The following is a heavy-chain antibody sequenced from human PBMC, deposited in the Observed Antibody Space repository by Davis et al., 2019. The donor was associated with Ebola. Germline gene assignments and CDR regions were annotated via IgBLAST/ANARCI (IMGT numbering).Heavy chain of an antibody. V-gene: IGHV4-34*01. CDR1: GGSFSGYY. CDR2: INHSGST. J-gene: IGHJ6*02. Sequence: MPSETLSLTCAVYGGSFSGYYWSWIRQPPGKGLEWIGEINHSGSTNYNPSLKSRVTISVDTSKNQFSLKLSSVTAADTAVYYCASRIAVAGQRTYNYYYGMDVWGQGTTVTVSS. D-gene: IGHD6-19*01. CDR3: ASRIAVAGQRTYNYYYGMDV.